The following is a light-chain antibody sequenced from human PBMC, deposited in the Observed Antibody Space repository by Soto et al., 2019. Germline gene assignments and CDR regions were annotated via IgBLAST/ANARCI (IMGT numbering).Light chain of an antibody. CDR1: QSVSSN. Sequence: EIGMTQSPATLSVYPGERATLSCRASQSVSSNLAWYQQKPGQAPRLLIYGASTRATGIPARFSGSGSGTEFTLTISSLQSEDFAVYYCQQYNNLLRRPFGQGTKVDI. CDR3: QQYNNLLRRP. V-gene: IGKV3-15*01. J-gene: IGKJ1*01. CDR2: GAS.